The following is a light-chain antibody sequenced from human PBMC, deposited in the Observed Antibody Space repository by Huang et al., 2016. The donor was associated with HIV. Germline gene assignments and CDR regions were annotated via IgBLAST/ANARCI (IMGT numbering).Light chain of an antibody. Sequence: DIQMTQSPASLSTSTVVRVTMTCRASQGIGNFVAWFQQKPGKVPRLLIYAASMLQSGVPSRFSGRGSGTDFTLTITNFQPEDIATYYCQRYDSAPRAFGQGTKVDLK. CDR3: QRYDSAPRA. CDR1: QGIGNF. CDR2: AAS. J-gene: IGKJ1*01. V-gene: IGKV1-27*01.